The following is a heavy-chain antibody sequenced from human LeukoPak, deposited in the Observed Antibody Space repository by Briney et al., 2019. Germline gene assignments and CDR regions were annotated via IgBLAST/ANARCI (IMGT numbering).Heavy chain of an antibody. Sequence: KPSETLSLTCTVSGGSISSYYWSWIRQPPGKGLEWIGYIYYSGSTNYNPSLKSRVTISVDTSKNQFSLKLSSVTAADTAVYYCARRRGLLRYFDYWGQGTLVTVPS. J-gene: IGHJ4*02. CDR1: GGSISSYY. CDR2: IYYSGST. CDR3: ARRRGLLRYFDY. V-gene: IGHV4-59*08. D-gene: IGHD2-15*01.